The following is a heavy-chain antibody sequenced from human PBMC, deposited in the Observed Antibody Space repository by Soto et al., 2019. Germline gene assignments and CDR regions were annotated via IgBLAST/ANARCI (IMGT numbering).Heavy chain of an antibody. CDR2: ISAYNGNT. Sequence: ASVKVSCKASGYTFTSYGISWVRQAPGQGLEWMGWISAYNGNTNYAQKLQGRVTMTTDTSTSTAYMELRSLRSDDTAVYYCARDQGSSGWYESRLDYWGQGTLVTVSS. V-gene: IGHV1-18*01. CDR3: ARDQGSSGWYESRLDY. J-gene: IGHJ4*02. CDR1: GYTFTSYG. D-gene: IGHD6-19*01.